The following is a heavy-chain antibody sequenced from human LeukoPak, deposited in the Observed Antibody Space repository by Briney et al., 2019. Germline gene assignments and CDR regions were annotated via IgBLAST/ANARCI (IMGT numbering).Heavy chain of an antibody. V-gene: IGHV4-30-4*01. D-gene: IGHD3-3*01. Sequence: SETLSLTCTVSGGSISSGDYYGRWIRQPPGRGLEWIGYIYYSGSTYYNPSLKSRVTISVDTSKNQFSLKLSSVTAADTAVYYCARDSYYDFWSGPLGMDVWGQGTTVTVSS. J-gene: IGHJ6*02. CDR1: GGSISSGDYY. CDR3: ARDSYYDFWSGPLGMDV. CDR2: IYYSGST.